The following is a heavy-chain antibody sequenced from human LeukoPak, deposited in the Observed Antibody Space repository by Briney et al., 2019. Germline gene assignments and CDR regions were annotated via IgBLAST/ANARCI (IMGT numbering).Heavy chain of an antibody. J-gene: IGHJ4*02. CDR1: GFTFSSYA. Sequence: GGSLRLSCAASGFTFSSYAMTWVRQAPGKGLEWVSAITVGGGTTYYADSVRGRFTIPRDNSKNTLYLQMNSLRAEDTAVYYCAKVARFLEWLPFDYWGQGTLVTVSS. D-gene: IGHD3-3*01. CDR3: AKVARFLEWLPFDY. CDR2: ITVGGGTT. V-gene: IGHV3-23*01.